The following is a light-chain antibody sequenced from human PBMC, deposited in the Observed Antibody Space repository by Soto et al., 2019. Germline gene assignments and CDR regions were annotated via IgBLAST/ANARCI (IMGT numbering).Light chain of an antibody. CDR3: QQYYSTPYT. CDR1: QSIVYTSNNRNY. CDR2: WAS. Sequence: DIVMTQSPDSLAVSLGERATINCKSSQSIVYTSNNRNYLAWYQQKPGQPPKLLISWASTRESGVPDRFSGSGSGTHFTLTISSLQAEYVAAYFCQQYYSTPYTFGQGTKLEI. J-gene: IGKJ2*01. V-gene: IGKV4-1*01.